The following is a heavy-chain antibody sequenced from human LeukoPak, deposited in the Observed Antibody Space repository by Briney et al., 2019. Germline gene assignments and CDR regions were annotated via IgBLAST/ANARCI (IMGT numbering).Heavy chain of an antibody. CDR1: GFTFSSYG. D-gene: IGHD3-10*01. V-gene: IGHV3-30*03. Sequence: GGSLRLSCAASGFTFSSYGMHWVRQAPGKGLEWVAVISYDGSNKYYADSVKGRFTISRDNSKNTLYLQMNSLRAEDTAVYYCARDGSYGSGSYFGYWGQGTLVTVSS. CDR2: ISYDGSNK. CDR3: ARDGSYGSGSYFGY. J-gene: IGHJ4*02.